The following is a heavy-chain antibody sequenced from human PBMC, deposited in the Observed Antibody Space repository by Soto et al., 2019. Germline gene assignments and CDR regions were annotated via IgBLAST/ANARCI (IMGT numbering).Heavy chain of an antibody. D-gene: IGHD2-21*01. CDR2: VTHSGST. V-gene: IGHV4-34*02. J-gene: IGHJ4*02. CDR1: GGSLRGSY. CDR3: ARGHIPVYGPVPDYFDS. Sequence: QVHLQQWGAGLLKPSETLSLTCGVYGGSLRGSYWSWIRQPPGKALEWLGKVTHSGSTTFNPSLKSRVSVSVETSDNQYSLQLTSVTAADTAVYYCARGHIPVYGPVPDYFDSWGQGTLVTVSS.